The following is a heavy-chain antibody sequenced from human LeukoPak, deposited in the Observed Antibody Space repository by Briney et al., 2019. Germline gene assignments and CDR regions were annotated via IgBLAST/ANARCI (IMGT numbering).Heavy chain of an antibody. CDR1: GFTFSTYG. CDR3: ARGTYYSDC. J-gene: IGHJ4*02. Sequence: GGSLRLSRAASGFTFSTYGMNWVRQAPGKGLEWVSYISSVITTVYYADSVKGRFTISRDNARNSLYLQMNSLRDEDTAVYYCARGTYYSDCWGQGTLVTVSS. V-gene: IGHV3-48*02. CDR2: ISSVITTV.